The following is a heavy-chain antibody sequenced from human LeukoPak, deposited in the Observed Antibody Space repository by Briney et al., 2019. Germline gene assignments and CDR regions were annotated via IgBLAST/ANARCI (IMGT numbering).Heavy chain of an antibody. J-gene: IGHJ3*02. CDR3: ARAKRLRSLSGAFDI. V-gene: IGHV3-11*01. Sequence: GGSLRLSCAASGFTFSDYYMSWIRQAPGKGLGWVSYISSSGSTIYYAGSVKGRFTISRDNAKNSLYLQMNSLRAEDTAVYYCARAKRLRSLSGAFDIWGQGTMVTVSS. CDR2: ISSSGSTI. D-gene: IGHD1-26*01. CDR1: GFTFSDYY.